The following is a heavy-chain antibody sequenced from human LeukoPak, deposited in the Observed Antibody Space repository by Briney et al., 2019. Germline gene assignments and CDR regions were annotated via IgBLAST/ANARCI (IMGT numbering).Heavy chain of an antibody. CDR1: GYSISSGYY. V-gene: IGHV4-38-2*02. D-gene: IGHD5-12*01. CDR2: IYHSGST. Sequence: SETLSLTCTVSGYSISSGYYWGWIRQPPGKGLEWIGSIYHSGSTYYNPSLKSRVTISVDTSKNQFSLKLSSVTAADTAVYYCAESGYDSTFDYWGQGTLVTVSS. J-gene: IGHJ4*02. CDR3: AESGYDSTFDY.